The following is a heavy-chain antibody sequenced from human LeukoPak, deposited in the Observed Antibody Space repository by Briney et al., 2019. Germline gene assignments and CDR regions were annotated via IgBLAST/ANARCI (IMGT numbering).Heavy chain of an antibody. J-gene: IGHJ4*02. CDR3: ARVKYFDWYYFDY. CDR2: ISYDGRNK. CDR1: GFTFSNYA. V-gene: IGHV3-30*04. Sequence: GGSLRLSCAASGFTFSNYAMHWVRQAPGKGLEWVTVISYDGRNKYYADPVKGRFTISRDNSKNTLSLQMNSLRAEDTAIYYCARVKYFDWYYFDYWGQGTLVTVSS. D-gene: IGHD3-9*01.